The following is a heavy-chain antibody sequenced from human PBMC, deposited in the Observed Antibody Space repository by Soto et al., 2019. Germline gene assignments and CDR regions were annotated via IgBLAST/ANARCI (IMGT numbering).Heavy chain of an antibody. CDR1: GFTFSSYA. J-gene: IGHJ3*02. Sequence: PGGSLRLSCAASGFTFSSYAMSWVRQAPGKGLEWVSAISGSGGSTYYADSVKGRFTISRDNSKNTLYLQMNSLRAEDTAVYYCASLGGRDGYNLIYAFDIWGQGTMVTVSS. V-gene: IGHV3-23*01. CDR2: ISGSGGST. D-gene: IGHD5-12*01. CDR3: ASLGGRDGYNLIYAFDI.